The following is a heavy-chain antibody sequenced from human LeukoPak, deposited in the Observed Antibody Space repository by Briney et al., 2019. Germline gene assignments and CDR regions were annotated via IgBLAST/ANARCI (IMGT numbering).Heavy chain of an antibody. Sequence: ASVKVSCKASLYTFISYDLNWVRQAPGQGLEWMGWMNPNSGNTGYAQKFQGRVTMTTSTSINTAYMELSNLTSEDTAVYYCARSSVGVRRMTDYWGQGTLVTVSS. CDR1: LYTFISYD. CDR2: MNPNSGNT. V-gene: IGHV1-8*01. J-gene: IGHJ4*02. D-gene: IGHD1-26*01. CDR3: ARSSVGVRRMTDY.